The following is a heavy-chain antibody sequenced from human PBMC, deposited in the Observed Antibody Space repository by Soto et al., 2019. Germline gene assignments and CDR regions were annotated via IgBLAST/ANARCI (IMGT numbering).Heavy chain of an antibody. CDR2: IYHSGST. CDR1: GGSISSYY. J-gene: IGHJ5*02. Sequence: SETLSLTCTVSGGSISSYYWSWIRQPPGKGLEWIGYIYHSGSTYYNPSLKSRVTISVDRSKNQFSLKLSSVTAADTAVYYCARLKIAAVNNWFDPWGKGTLVTVSS. D-gene: IGHD6-13*01. V-gene: IGHV4-59*12. CDR3: ARLKIAAVNNWFDP.